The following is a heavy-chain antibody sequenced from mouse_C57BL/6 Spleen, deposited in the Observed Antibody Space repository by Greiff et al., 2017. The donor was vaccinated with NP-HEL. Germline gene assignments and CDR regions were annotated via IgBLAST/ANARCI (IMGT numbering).Heavy chain of an antibody. CDR2: ISSGGSYT. J-gene: IGHJ3*01. CDR3: ARQGGYYGNSAWFAY. D-gene: IGHD2-1*01. CDR1: GFTFSSYG. Sequence: EVMLVESGGDLVKPGGSLKLSCAASGFTFSSYGMSWVRQTPDKRLEWVATISSGGSYTYYPDSVKGRFTISRDNAKNTLYLQMSSLKSEDTAMYYCARQGGYYGNSAWFAYWGQGTLVTVSA. V-gene: IGHV5-6*01.